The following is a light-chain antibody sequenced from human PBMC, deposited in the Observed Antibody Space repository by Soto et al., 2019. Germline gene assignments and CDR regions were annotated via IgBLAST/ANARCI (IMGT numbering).Light chain of an antibody. Sequence: EVVLTQSPDTLSLSPGERATLSCRASQDVGKFLVWYQQKPGLSPSLVIYETSKRATHIPDRFSGSGSGTDFTLTINHLEPEDVGVYYCQQRNNWPLTFGGGTKVELK. CDR3: QQRNNWPLT. J-gene: IGKJ4*01. CDR1: QDVGKF. V-gene: IGKV3-11*01. CDR2: ETS.